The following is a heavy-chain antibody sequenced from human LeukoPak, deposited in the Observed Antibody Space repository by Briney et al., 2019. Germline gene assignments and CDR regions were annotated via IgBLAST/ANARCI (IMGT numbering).Heavy chain of an antibody. CDR2: IRYDGSNK. CDR3: AKEEGYSYGSNY. Sequence: PGGSLRLSCAASGFTFSSYGMHWVRQAPGKGLEWVAFIRYDGSNKYYADSVKGRFTISRDNSKNTLYLQMNSLRAEDTAVYYYAKEEGYSYGSNYWGQGTLVTVSS. D-gene: IGHD5-18*01. V-gene: IGHV3-30*02. CDR1: GFTFSSYG. J-gene: IGHJ4*02.